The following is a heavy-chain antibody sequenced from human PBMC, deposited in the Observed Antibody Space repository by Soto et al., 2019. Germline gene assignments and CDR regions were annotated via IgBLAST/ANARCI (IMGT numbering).Heavy chain of an antibody. CDR2: ISYDESYK. Sequence: QVQLVESGGGAVQPGRSLRLSCAASGFTFSSYGMNWVRQAPGKGLEWVAVISYDESYKYYADSVKGRFTISRGNSENLLYLQMNRLRAEDTAVYYCAKSEGRGGSGWLDAFDIWGQGTMVTVCS. J-gene: IGHJ3*02. V-gene: IGHV3-30*18. CDR3: AKSEGRGGSGWLDAFDI. D-gene: IGHD6-25*01. CDR1: GFTFSSYG.